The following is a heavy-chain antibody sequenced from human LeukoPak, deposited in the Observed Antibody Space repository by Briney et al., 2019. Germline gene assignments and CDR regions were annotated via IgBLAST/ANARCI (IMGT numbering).Heavy chain of an antibody. CDR2: IYSGGST. J-gene: IGHJ4*02. V-gene: IGHV3-53*01. Sequence: GGSLRLSCAASGFTVSSNYMSWVRQAPGKGLEWVSLIYSGGSTYYADSVKGRFTISRDNSKNTVYLQMNSLRAEDTAVYYCARATQWLVSPFDYWGQGTLVTVSS. CDR3: ARATQWLVSPFDY. D-gene: IGHD6-19*01. CDR1: GFTVSSNY.